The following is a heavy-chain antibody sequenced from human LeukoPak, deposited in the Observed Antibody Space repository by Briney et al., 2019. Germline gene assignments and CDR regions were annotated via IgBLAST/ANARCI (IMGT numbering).Heavy chain of an antibody. CDR2: IKQDGSEK. V-gene: IGHV3-7*02. Sequence: GGSLRLSCAASGFTFSDYWMSWVRQAPGKGLEWVANIKQDGSEKYYVDSVKGRFTISRDNTKNSLYLQMSSLRAEDTAVYYCARGCSVTRCYEGDYWGQGTLVTVSS. D-gene: IGHD2-2*01. J-gene: IGHJ4*02. CDR1: GFTFSDYW. CDR3: ARGCSVTRCYEGDY.